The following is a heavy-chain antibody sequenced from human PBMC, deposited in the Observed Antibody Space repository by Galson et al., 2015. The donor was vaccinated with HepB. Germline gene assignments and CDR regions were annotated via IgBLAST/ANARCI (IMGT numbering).Heavy chain of an antibody. CDR3: ARVSFVSLNFDP. CDR1: GVSVSSGDYY. D-gene: IGHD2-15*01. V-gene: IGHV4-30-4*08. CDR2: TYHSGST. J-gene: IGHJ5*02. Sequence: TLSLTCAVSGVSVSSGDYYWSWVRQPPGKGLEWIGYTYHSGSTYYNPSLKSRLSMSIDTSKNQFSVKLTSVTATDTAVYFCARVSFVSLNFDPWGQGTLVTVSS.